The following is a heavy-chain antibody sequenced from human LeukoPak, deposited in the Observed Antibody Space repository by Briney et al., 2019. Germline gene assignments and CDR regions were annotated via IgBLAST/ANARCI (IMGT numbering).Heavy chain of an antibody. V-gene: IGHV3-7*01. CDR3: ARPVATVTTPGFDY. CDR1: GFTFSNFW. J-gene: IGHJ4*02. Sequence: GGSLRLSCTASGFTFSNFWMGWVRQAPGKGLEWVANIKQDETEKFYLGSVKGRFTISRDNAKNSLYLQMNSLRAEDTAVYYCARPVATVTTPGFDYWGQGTLVTVSS. D-gene: IGHD4-11*01. CDR2: IKQDETEK.